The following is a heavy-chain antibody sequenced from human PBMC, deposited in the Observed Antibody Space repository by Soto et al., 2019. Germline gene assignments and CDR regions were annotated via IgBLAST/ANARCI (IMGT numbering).Heavy chain of an antibody. J-gene: IGHJ6*03. CDR1: GFTFSNFW. CDR2: INSDGSST. V-gene: IGHV3-74*01. D-gene: IGHD3-10*01. Sequence: GGSLRLSCVASGFTFSNFWLHWVRQAPGKGLVWVSRINSDGSSTIYADSVKGRFTISRDNAKSTVYLQMNSLRAEDTAVYYCARSSGVRGWDYYYYYMDVWGKGTAVTVSS. CDR3: ARSSGVRGWDYYYYYMDV.